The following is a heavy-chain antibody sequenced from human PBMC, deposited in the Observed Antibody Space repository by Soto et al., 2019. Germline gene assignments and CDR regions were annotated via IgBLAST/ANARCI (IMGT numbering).Heavy chain of an antibody. Sequence: QAQLVQSGAEVKKSGASVMVSCKASGYTFSTYSVTWVRQAPGQGLEWMGWISAYNGYTNYAPKFQGRLSMTTDTSTNTAYMEVRSLRRDDTAVYYCARDRSSRGRLSYGIDVWGQGTTVTVSS. CDR1: GYTFSTYS. D-gene: IGHD2-2*01. V-gene: IGHV1-18*01. J-gene: IGHJ6*02. CDR2: ISAYNGYT. CDR3: ARDRSSRGRLSYGIDV.